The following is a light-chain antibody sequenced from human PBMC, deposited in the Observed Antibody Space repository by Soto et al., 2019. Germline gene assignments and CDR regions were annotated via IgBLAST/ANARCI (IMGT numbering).Light chain of an antibody. J-gene: IGLJ1*01. V-gene: IGLV2-14*02. CDR1: SSNIGGYNV. CDR3: QSYDSSLSGYV. Sequence: QSVLTQPASVSGSPGQSITISCSGTSSNIGGYNVVSWYQQHPGKAPKVIVYEGIKRPSGVSDRFSGSTSGSTASLTISGLQAEDEAEYYCQSYDSSLSGYVFGTGTKVTVL. CDR2: EGI.